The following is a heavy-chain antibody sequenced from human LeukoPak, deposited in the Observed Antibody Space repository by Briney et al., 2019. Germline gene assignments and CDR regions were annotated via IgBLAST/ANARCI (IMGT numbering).Heavy chain of an antibody. V-gene: IGHV6-1*01. J-gene: IGHJ3*02. CDR2: TYYRSKWYN. CDR1: GDSVSSNSAA. Sequence: SQTLSLTCAISGDSVSSNSAAWNWIRQSPSRGLEWLGRTYYRSKWYNDYAVSVKSRITINPDTSKNQFSLQLSSVTAADTAVYYCARGRVPCGGSCYSYYYDSSGYRPHGAFDIWGQGTMVTVSS. CDR3: ARGRVPCGGSCYSYYYDSSGYRPHGAFDI. D-gene: IGHD3-22*01.